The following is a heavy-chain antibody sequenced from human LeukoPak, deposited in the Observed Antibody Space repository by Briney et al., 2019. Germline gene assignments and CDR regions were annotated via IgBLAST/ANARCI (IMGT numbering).Heavy chain of an antibody. Sequence: PGGALRLSCAASGFTLRSYAMSWVRQAPGEGVGWGSAISGSGGSTYYADSVKGRFTISRDNSKNTLYLQMNSLRAEDTAVYYCAKVLLRIAAAGDYWGQGTLVTVSS. D-gene: IGHD6-13*01. CDR3: AKVLLRIAAAGDY. J-gene: IGHJ4*02. V-gene: IGHV3-23*01. CDR1: GFTLRSYA. CDR2: ISGSGGST.